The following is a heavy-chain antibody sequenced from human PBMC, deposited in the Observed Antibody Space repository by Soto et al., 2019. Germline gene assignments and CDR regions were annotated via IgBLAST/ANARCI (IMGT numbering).Heavy chain of an antibody. D-gene: IGHD6-19*01. CDR3: ARHAYSSGSDY. Sequence: SETLSLTCTVSGGSISSSSYYWGWIRQPPGKGLEWIGSIYYSGSTYYNPSLKSRVTISVDTSKNQFSLKLSSVTAADTAVYYCARHAYSSGSDYWGQGTLVTVS. CDR2: IYYSGST. V-gene: IGHV4-39*01. CDR1: GGSISSSSYY. J-gene: IGHJ4*02.